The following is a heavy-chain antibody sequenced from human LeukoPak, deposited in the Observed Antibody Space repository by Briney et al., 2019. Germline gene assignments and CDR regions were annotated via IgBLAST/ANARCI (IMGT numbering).Heavy chain of an antibody. J-gene: IGHJ4*02. Sequence: GGSLRLSCAASGFTFSDYYMSWIRQAPGKGLEWVSYISSSGSTIYYADSVKGRFTISRDNAKNSLYLQMDSLRAEDTAVYYCARDPAVAATDYWGQGTLVTVSS. D-gene: IGHD6-19*01. V-gene: IGHV3-11*01. CDR2: ISSSGSTI. CDR1: GFTFSDYY. CDR3: ARDPAVAATDY.